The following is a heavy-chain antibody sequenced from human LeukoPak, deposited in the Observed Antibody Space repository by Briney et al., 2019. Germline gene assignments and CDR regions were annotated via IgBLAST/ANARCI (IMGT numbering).Heavy chain of an antibody. V-gene: IGHV4-34*01. CDR1: GGSFSGYY. D-gene: IGHD5-12*01. J-gene: IGHJ4*02. Sequence: PSETLSLTCAVYGGSFSGYYWSWIRQPPGRGLEWIGEINHSGSTNYNPSLKCRVTISVHTSKNQFSLKQSSAAAADTAVYYCARQWLRKTRQDYWGQGSLVTVSS. CDR2: INHSGST. CDR3: ARQWLRKTRQDY.